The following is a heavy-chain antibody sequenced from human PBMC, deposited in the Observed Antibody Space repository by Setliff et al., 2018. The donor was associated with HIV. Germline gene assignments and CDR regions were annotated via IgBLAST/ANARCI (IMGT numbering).Heavy chain of an antibody. CDR1: GYTFTNFG. J-gene: IGHJ3*02. D-gene: IGHD4-17*01. CDR3: ARGYGAFDI. CDR2: ISAYNGNT. Sequence: ASVKVSCKASGYTFTNFGIGWVRQAPGQGLERMGWISAYNGNTNYAQKLQGRVTMTTDTSTNTAYMELRSLRSDGTAVYYCARGYGAFDIWGQGTMVTVSS. V-gene: IGHV1-18*01.